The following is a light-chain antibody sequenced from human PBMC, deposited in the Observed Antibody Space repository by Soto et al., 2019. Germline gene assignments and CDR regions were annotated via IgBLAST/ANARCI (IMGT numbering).Light chain of an antibody. V-gene: IGKV4-1*01. Sequence: DIVMTQSPDSLAVSLGERATINCKSSQSLYNSNNLNYLAWYQRKPGQPPKLLLYWASTRESGVPDRFSGSGSGTDFTLTISSLQAADVAVYYCQQYHSTPSTFGQGTKLEIK. CDR2: WAS. CDR3: QQYHSTPST. J-gene: IGKJ2*01. CDR1: QSLYNSNNLNY.